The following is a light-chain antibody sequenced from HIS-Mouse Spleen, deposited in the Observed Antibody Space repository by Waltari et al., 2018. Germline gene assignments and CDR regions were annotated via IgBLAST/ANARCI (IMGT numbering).Light chain of an antibody. V-gene: IGLV2-14*01. Sequence: CTGTSSDVGGYNYVSWYQQHPGKAPKFIIYEFSHRPSGVSNRFSGSKSGNTASLTISGLQAEDEADYYCSSYTSSSTWVFGGGTKLTVL. J-gene: IGLJ3*02. CDR3: SSYTSSSTWV. CDR2: EFS. CDR1: SSDVGGYNY.